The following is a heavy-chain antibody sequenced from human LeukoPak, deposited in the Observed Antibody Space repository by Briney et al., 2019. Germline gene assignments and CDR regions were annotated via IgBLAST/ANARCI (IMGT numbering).Heavy chain of an antibody. V-gene: IGHV3-21*01. Sequence: GGSLRLSCAASGFTFSSYSMNWVRQAPGKGLEWVSSISSSSYIYYADSVKGRFTISRDKAKNSLYLQMNSLRAEDTAVYYCASGSSWALGAFDIWGPGTMVTVSS. CDR3: ASGSSWALGAFDI. CDR1: GFTFSSYS. CDR2: ISSSSYI. J-gene: IGHJ3*02. D-gene: IGHD6-13*01.